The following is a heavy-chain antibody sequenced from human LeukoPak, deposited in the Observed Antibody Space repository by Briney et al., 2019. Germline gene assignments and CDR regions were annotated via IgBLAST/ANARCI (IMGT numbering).Heavy chain of an antibody. CDR1: GYSFRNYE. V-gene: IGHV3-48*03. D-gene: IGHD3-10*01. Sequence: GGSLRLSCAGSGYSFRNYEMNWVRQAPGKGLEWVSYISSSGSTTYYADSVKGRFTIPRDNAKNSLFLQMNSLRAEDTAVYYCARASGLFWGQGTLVTVSS. J-gene: IGHJ4*02. CDR2: ISSSGSTT. CDR3: ARASGLF.